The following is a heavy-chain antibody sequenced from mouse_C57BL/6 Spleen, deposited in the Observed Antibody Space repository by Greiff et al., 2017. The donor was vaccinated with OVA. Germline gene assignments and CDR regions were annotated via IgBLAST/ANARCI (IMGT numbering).Heavy chain of an antibody. D-gene: IGHD1-1*01. Sequence: VQLKESGAELVRPGASVKLSCTASGFNIKDDYMHWVKQRPEQGLEWIGWIDPENGDTEYASKFQGKATITADTSSNTAYLQLSSLTSEDTAVYYCTIITTVVEDYFDYWGQGTTLTVSS. J-gene: IGHJ2*01. V-gene: IGHV14-4*01. CDR3: TIITTVVEDYFDY. CDR2: IDPENGDT. CDR1: GFNIKDDY.